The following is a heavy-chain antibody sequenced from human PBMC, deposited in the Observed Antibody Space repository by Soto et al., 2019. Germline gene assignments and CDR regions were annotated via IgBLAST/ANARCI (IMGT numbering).Heavy chain of an antibody. CDR2: ITFSGNTV. CDR1: GFTFSDSY. V-gene: IGHV3-11*01. CDR3: ARVSWRYKYGIDV. J-gene: IGHJ6*02. D-gene: IGHD3-9*01. Sequence: QVQLVESGGGLVKPGGSLRLSCAASGFTFSDSYMSWIRQAPGKGLEWMSYITFSGNTVYYADSLKGRFTISRDNAKNSLYLQMNRLRAEDTGVYYGARVSWRYKYGIDVWGQGTTVTVSS.